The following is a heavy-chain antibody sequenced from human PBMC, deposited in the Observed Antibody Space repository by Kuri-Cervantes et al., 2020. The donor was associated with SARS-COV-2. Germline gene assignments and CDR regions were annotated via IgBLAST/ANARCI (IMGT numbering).Heavy chain of an antibody. V-gene: IGHV3-30-3*01. CDR3: AREGDRITSDYYFDY. D-gene: IGHD1-20*01. Sequence: GESLKISCAASGFTFSSYAMHWVRQAPGKGLEWVAVISYDGSNKYYADSVEGRFTISRDNSKNTLYLQMNSLRAEDTAVYYCAREGDRITSDYYFDYWGQGTLVTVSS. CDR2: ISYDGSNK. J-gene: IGHJ4*02. CDR1: GFTFSSYA.